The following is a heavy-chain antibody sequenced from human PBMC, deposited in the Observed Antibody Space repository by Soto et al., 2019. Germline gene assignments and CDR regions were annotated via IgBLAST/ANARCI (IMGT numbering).Heavy chain of an antibody. CDR2: FNPSSGVA. J-gene: IGHJ4*02. CDR3: AREVDVNRCFDS. D-gene: IGHD5-12*01. CDR1: GYTFTGYY. Sequence: GASVKVSCKASGYTFTGYYMHWVRQAPGQGLEWMGRFNPSSGVANYAETFQGRITMTSDSSTRTAYMELRSLRSDDTAVYYCAREVDVNRCFDSWGQGTLVTVSS. V-gene: IGHV1-2*02.